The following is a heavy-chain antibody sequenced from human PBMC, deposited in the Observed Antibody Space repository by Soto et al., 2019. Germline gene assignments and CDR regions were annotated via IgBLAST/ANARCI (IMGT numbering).Heavy chain of an antibody. Sequence: EVQLVESGGGLIQPGGSLRLSCAVSGFTVSNNYMSWVRQAPGKGLEGVSVIYSGGYTAYGDSVKGRFTISRDNSKTPLYFKMNSRGADDRGVFPWARRPGGGGYWGQGTLVTVSS. J-gene: IGHJ4*02. CDR1: GFTVSNNY. V-gene: IGHV3-53*01. CDR3: ARRPGGGGY. CDR2: IYSGGYT. D-gene: IGHD3-10*01.